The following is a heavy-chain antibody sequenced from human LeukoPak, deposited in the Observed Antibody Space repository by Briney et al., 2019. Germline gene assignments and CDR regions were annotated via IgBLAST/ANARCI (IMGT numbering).Heavy chain of an antibody. CDR1: GFHFRLYN. CDR2: IPAGGTDR. D-gene: IGHD6-13*01. Sequence: GGSLRLSCVGSGFHFRLYNMNWVRQAPGKGLEWVSGIPAGGTDRYYADSVKGRFTISRDNSKNTLYLQMNSLRAEDTAVYYCAKVADSSSDRDYWGQGALVTVSS. CDR3: AKVADSSSDRDY. V-gene: IGHV3-23*01. J-gene: IGHJ4*02.